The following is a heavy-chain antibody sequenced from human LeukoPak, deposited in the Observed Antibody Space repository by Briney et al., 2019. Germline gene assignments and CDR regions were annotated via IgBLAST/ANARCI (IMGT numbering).Heavy chain of an antibody. D-gene: IGHD6-13*01. CDR3: AAGSRGTAAGTFDY. CDR1: GYTFTSYD. J-gene: IGHJ4*02. V-gene: IGHV1-8*01. Sequence: GTSVKLSCKASGYTFTSYDINWVRQATGQGLEWMGWMNPNSGNTGYAQKFQGRVTMTSNTSISTAYMELSSLRSEDTAVYYCAAGSRGTAAGTFDYWGQGTLVPVSS. CDR2: MNPNSGNT.